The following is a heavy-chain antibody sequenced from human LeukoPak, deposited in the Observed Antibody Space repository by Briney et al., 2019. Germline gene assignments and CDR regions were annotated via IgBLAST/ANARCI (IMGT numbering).Heavy chain of an antibody. CDR2: IIPIFGTA. V-gene: IGHV1-69*13. Sequence: SVKVSCKASGGTFSSYAISWVRQAPGLGLEWMGGIIPIFGTANYAQKFQGRVTITADESTSTAYMELSSLRSEDTAVYYCARGAYSSGWTHFDYWGQGTLVTVSS. D-gene: IGHD6-19*01. CDR1: GGTFSSYA. CDR3: ARGAYSSGWTHFDY. J-gene: IGHJ4*02.